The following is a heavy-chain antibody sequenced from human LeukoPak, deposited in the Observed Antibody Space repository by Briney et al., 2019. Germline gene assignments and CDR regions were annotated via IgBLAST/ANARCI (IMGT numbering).Heavy chain of an antibody. V-gene: IGHV3-48*02. J-gene: IGHJ4*02. Sequence: PGGSLRLSCAASGFTFSTYSMNWVRQAPGKGLEWVSYISTSGSTIYYADSMKGRFTVSRDNAKNSLYLQMNSLRDEDTAVYYCARTPYINSLYYFDYWGQGTLVTVSS. D-gene: IGHD6-13*01. CDR1: GFTFSTYS. CDR2: ISTSGSTI. CDR3: ARTPYINSLYYFDY.